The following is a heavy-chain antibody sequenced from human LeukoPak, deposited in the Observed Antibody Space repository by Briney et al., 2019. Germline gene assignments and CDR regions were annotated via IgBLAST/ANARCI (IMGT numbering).Heavy chain of an antibody. CDR2: ISSSSSNT. J-gene: IGHJ4*02. D-gene: IGHD2/OR15-2a*01. V-gene: IGHV3-21*01. CDR1: GFTFSSYS. Sequence: KPGGSLRLSCAASGFTFSSYSMSWVRQAPGKGLEWVSSISSSSSNTYYADSVKGRFTISRDNAKNSLCLQMNSLRAEDTAVYYCVRVTFPSFDYWGQGTLVTVSS. CDR3: VRVTFPSFDY.